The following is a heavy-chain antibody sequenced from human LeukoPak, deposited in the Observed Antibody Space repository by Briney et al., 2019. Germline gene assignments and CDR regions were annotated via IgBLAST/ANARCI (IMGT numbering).Heavy chain of an antibody. CDR1: GGSISSGSYY. D-gene: IGHD3-3*01. V-gene: IGHV4-61*02. CDR2: IYTSGST. J-gene: IGHJ3*02. Sequence: SQTLSLTCTVSGGSISSGSYYWSWIRQPAGKGLEWIGRIYTSGSTNYNPSLKSRVTISVDTSKNQFSLKLSSVTAADTAVYYCARGLPLEWLLYDAFDIWGQGTMVTVSS. CDR3: ARGLPLEWLLYDAFDI.